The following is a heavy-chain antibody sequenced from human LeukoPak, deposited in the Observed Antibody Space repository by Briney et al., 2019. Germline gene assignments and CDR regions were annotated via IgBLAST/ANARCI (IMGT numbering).Heavy chain of an antibody. V-gene: IGHV3-23*01. J-gene: IGHJ4*02. D-gene: IGHD6-13*01. CDR3: AKEWSSTWSWLDY. CDR1: GFTFSSYA. CDR2: ISGSGDST. Sequence: GGSLRLSCAASGFTFSSYAMSWVRQAPGKGLEWVSGISGSGDSTYYADSVKGRFTISRDNSKNTLYLQMNSLRAEDTAVYYCAKEWSSTWSWLDYWGQGTLVTVSS.